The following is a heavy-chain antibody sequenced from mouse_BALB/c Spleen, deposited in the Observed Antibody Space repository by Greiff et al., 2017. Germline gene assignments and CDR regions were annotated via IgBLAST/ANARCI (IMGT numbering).Heavy chain of an antibody. CDR3: ARDRDYYGSSYYFDY. CDR1: GFSLTSYG. V-gene: IGHV2-9*02. J-gene: IGHJ2*01. CDR2: IWAGGST. Sequence: VKLMESGPGLVAPSQSLSITCTVSGFSLTSYGVHWVRQPPGKGLEWLGVIWAGGSTNYNSALMSRLSISKDNSKSQVFLKMNSLQTDDTAMYYCARDRDYYGSSYYFDYWGQGTTLTVSS. D-gene: IGHD1-1*01.